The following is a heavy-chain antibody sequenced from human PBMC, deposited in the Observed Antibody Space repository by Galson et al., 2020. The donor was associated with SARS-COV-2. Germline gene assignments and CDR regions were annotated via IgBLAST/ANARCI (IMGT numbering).Heavy chain of an antibody. D-gene: IGHD3-10*01. CDR3: ARGLNVLLWFGESSYYMDV. CDR2: MNPNSGNT. Sequence: ASVKVSCKASGYTFTSYDINWVRQATGQGLEWMGWMNPNSGNTGYAQKFQGRVTMTRNTSISTAYMELSSLRSEDTAVYYCARGLNVLLWFGESSYYMDVWGKGTTVTVSS. V-gene: IGHV1-8*01. J-gene: IGHJ6*03. CDR1: GYTFTSYD.